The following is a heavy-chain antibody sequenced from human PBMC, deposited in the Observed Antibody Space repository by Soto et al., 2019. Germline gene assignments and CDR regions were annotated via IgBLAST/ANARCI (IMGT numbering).Heavy chain of an antibody. CDR1: GFTFSSHA. J-gene: IGHJ1*01. V-gene: IGHV3-23*01. Sequence: EVQLLESGGGLVQPGGSLRLSCAASGFTFSSHAMSWVRQAPGKGLEWVSAISGSGSSTYYADSVKGRFTISRDNSKNTLYRQVNSLRVEDTAVYYCAKGLLRDSSGYYIAEYFQHWGQGTLVTVYS. CDR3: AKGLLRDSSGYYIAEYFQH. CDR2: ISGSGSST. D-gene: IGHD3-22*01.